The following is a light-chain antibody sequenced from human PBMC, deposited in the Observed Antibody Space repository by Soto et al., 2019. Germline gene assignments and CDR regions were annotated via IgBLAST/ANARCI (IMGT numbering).Light chain of an antibody. CDR2: RID. CDR3: QVWDRSTPVI. Sequence: SYELTQPLSVSVALGQTARITCGGNNIATKNVHWYQQKPGQAPVLVIYRIDSRPSGIPERFSGSNSGNTATLTISRAQAGDDADYYCQVWDRSTPVIFGGGTKLTVL. J-gene: IGLJ2*01. V-gene: IGLV3-9*01. CDR1: NIATKN.